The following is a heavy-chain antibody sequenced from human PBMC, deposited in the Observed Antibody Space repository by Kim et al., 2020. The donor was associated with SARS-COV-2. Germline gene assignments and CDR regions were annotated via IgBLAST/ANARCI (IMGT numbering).Heavy chain of an antibody. V-gene: IGHV3-66*01. CDR1: GFTVSSNY. CDR3: ARDSSFDYGDYDGILDY. CDR2: IYSGGST. Sequence: GGSLRLSCAASGFTVSSNYMSWVRQAPGKGLEWVSVIYSGGSTYYADSVKGRFTISRDNSKNTLYLQMNSLRAEDTAVYYCARDSSFDYGDYDGILDYWGQGTLVTVSS. D-gene: IGHD4-17*01. J-gene: IGHJ4*02.